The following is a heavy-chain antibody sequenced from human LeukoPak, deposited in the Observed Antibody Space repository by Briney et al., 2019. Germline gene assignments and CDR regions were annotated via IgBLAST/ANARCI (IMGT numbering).Heavy chain of an antibody. Sequence: KPSETLSLTCAVYGGSFSGYYWSWLRQPPGKGLEWIGEINHSGSTNYNPSLKSRVTISVDTSKNQFSLKLSSVTAADTAMYYCARGQAHPYYYYYYGMDVWGQGTTVTVSS. V-gene: IGHV4-34*01. CDR2: INHSGST. J-gene: IGHJ6*02. CDR1: GGSFSGYY. CDR3: ARGQAHPYYYYYYGMDV.